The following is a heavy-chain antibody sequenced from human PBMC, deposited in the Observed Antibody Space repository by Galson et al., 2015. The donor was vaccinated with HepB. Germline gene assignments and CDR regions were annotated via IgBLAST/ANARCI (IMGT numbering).Heavy chain of an antibody. D-gene: IGHD5/OR15-5a*01. CDR2: ISSNGGST. CDR1: GFTFSSYA. Sequence: SLRHPCAASGFTFSSYAMHWVRQAPGKRLEYVSAISSNGGSTYYADSVKGRFTISRDTSKNTLYLQMGSLRAEDTAVYYCVKDMSTGSALYYYGMDVWGQGTTVTVSS. CDR3: VKDMSTGSALYYYGMDV. V-gene: IGHV3-64D*06. J-gene: IGHJ6*02.